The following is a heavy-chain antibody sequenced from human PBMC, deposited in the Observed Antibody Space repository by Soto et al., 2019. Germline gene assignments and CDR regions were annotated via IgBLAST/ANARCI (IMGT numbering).Heavy chain of an antibody. D-gene: IGHD3-3*01. Sequence: SVKVSCKASGYTFTSYAMHWVRQAPGQRLEWMGWINAGNGNTKYSQKFQGRVTITRDTSASTAYMELSSLRSEDTAVYYCARDKGWSGYRPFYYYYGMDVWGQGTTVTVSS. CDR2: INAGNGNT. CDR1: GYTFTSYA. J-gene: IGHJ6*02. V-gene: IGHV1-3*01. CDR3: ARDKGWSGYRPFYYYYGMDV.